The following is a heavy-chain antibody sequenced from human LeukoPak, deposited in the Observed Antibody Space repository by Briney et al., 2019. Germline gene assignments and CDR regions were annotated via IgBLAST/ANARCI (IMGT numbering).Heavy chain of an antibody. CDR1: GFTFSGSA. Sequence: MPGGSLRLSCAASGFTFSGSALHWVRQAPGKGLEWVSSISSSSSYIYYADSVKGRSTISRDNAKNSLYLQMNSLRAEDTAVYYCARGPDYDILADYFDYWGQGTLVTVSS. D-gene: IGHD3-9*01. J-gene: IGHJ4*02. CDR2: ISSSSSYI. CDR3: ARGPDYDILADYFDY. V-gene: IGHV3-21*01.